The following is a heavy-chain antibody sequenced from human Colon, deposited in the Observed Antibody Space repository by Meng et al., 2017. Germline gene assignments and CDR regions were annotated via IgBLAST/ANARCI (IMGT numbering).Heavy chain of an antibody. CDR1: GYTFTGYY. J-gene: IGHJ4*02. V-gene: IGHV1-2*06. Sequence: QLSVVQFGAGVKSRGALWKVSFKASGYTFTGYYMHWGRQAPGKGLEWMGRINPNSGGTKYAQKFQGRVTMTTDTSISTAYMELSRLRSDDTAVYYCARDLSGYYSFVDYWGQGTLVTVSS. D-gene: IGHD3-22*01. CDR3: ARDLSGYYSFVDY. CDR2: INPNSGGT.